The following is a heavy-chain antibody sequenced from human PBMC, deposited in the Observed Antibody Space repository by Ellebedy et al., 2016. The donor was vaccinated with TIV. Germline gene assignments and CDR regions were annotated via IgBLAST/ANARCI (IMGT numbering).Heavy chain of an antibody. CDR2: IYHSGST. Sequence: SETLSLTCAVSGGAISSGGYSWSWIRQPPGKGLEWIGYIYHSGSTYYNPSLKSRVTISVDTSKNQFSLNLSSVTAADTAVYYCARVLRSGAAAGHNWFDPWGQGTLVTVSS. J-gene: IGHJ5*02. CDR1: GGAISSGGYS. CDR3: ARVLRSGAAAGHNWFDP. D-gene: IGHD6-13*01. V-gene: IGHV4-30-2*01.